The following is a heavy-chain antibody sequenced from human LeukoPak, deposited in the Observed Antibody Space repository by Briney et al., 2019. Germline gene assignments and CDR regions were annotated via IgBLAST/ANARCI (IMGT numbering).Heavy chain of an antibody. J-gene: IGHJ4*02. Sequence: ASVKVSCKASGYTFTGYYMHRVRQAPGQGLEWMGWINPNSGGTNYAQKFQGRVTMTRDTSISTAYMELSRLRSDDTAVYYCARVRGYSYGFDYWGQGTLVTVSS. D-gene: IGHD5-18*01. CDR1: GYTFTGYY. CDR3: ARVRGYSYGFDY. V-gene: IGHV1-2*02. CDR2: INPNSGGT.